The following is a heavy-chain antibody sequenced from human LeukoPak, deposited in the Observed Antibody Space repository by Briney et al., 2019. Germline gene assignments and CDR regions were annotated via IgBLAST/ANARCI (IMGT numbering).Heavy chain of an antibody. J-gene: IGHJ5*02. CDR2: IYTSGST. CDR3: ARHASWFDP. CDR1: GGSISSYY. Sequence: SETLSLTCTVSGGSISSYYWSWIRRPPGKGLEWIGYIYTSGSTNYNPSLKSRVTISVDTSKNQFSLKLSSVTAADTAVYYCARHASWFDPWGQGTLVTVSS. D-gene: IGHD2-2*01. V-gene: IGHV4-4*09.